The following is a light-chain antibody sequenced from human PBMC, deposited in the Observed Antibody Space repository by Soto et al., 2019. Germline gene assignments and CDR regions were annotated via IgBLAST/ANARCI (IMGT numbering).Light chain of an antibody. CDR1: QSVSSSY. J-gene: IGKJ4*01. V-gene: IGKV3-20*01. CDR3: QQYGSSPKLT. Sequence: EFVLTQSPGTLSLSPGERATLSCRVSQSVSSSYLAWYQQKPGQAPRLLVSSTSNRATGIPDRFSGSGSGTDFTLTISRLEPEDFAVYYCQQYGSSPKLTFGGGTKVEI. CDR2: STS.